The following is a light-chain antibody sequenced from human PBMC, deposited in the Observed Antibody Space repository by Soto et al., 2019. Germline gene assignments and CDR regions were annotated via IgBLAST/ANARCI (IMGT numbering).Light chain of an antibody. J-gene: IGLJ2*01. Sequence: QSALTQPASVSGSPGQSITISCSGTSSDVGGYNYVSWYQQHPGKAPKLMIYEVTNRPSGVSDRFSGSKSGNTASLTISGLQAEDVADYYCNSYTSSSSVIFGGGTKVTVL. CDR2: EVT. CDR3: NSYTSSSSVI. V-gene: IGLV2-14*01. CDR1: SSDVGGYNY.